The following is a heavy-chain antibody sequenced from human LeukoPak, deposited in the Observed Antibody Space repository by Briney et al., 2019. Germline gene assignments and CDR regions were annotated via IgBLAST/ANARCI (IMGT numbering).Heavy chain of an antibody. V-gene: IGHV1-8*01. Sequence: ASVKVSCKASGYTFTSYDINWVRQATGQGLEWMGWMNPNSGNTGYAQKFQGRVTMTRNTSISTAYMELSSLRSDDTAVYYCARSLTIREGDAFDIWGQGTMVTVSS. CDR3: ARSLTIREGDAFDI. CDR1: GYTFTSYD. CDR2: MNPNSGNT. D-gene: IGHD3-10*01. J-gene: IGHJ3*02.